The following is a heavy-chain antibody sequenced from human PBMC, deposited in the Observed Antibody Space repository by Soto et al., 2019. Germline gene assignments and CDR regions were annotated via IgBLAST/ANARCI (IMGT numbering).Heavy chain of an antibody. CDR2: ISSSSSTI. Sequence: GGSLRLSCAASGFTFSSYSMNWVRQAPGKWLEWVSYISSSSSTIYYADSVKGRFTISRDNSKNTLYLQMNSLRAEDTAVYYCAKDHYYDSSGYYYFDYWGQGTLVTVSS. V-gene: IGHV3-48*01. D-gene: IGHD3-22*01. CDR1: GFTFSSYS. J-gene: IGHJ4*02. CDR3: AKDHYYDSSGYYYFDY.